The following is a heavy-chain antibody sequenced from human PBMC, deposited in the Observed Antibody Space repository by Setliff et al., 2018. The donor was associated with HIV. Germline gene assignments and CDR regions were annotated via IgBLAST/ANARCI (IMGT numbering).Heavy chain of an antibody. Sequence: GGSLRLSCAASGFTFSSYWMHWVRQAPGKGPVWVARINGDESRTSYADSVKGRFTISRDNAKNSLYLQMNSLRVEDTAVYYCARDPPYDILTGYYGDAFDIWGQGTMVTVSS. CDR2: INGDESRT. CDR3: ARDPPYDILTGYYGDAFDI. D-gene: IGHD3-9*01. J-gene: IGHJ3*02. CDR1: GFTFSSYW. V-gene: IGHV3-74*01.